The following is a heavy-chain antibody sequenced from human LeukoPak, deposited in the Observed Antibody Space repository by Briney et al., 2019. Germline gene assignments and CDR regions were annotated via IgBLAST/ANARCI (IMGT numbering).Heavy chain of an antibody. CDR1: GGSITSGGYY. CDR3: ARGNTYYYDSSGYYYFAFDI. CDR2: TYYSGST. Sequence: PSETLSLTCTVSGGSITSGGYYWSWIRQHPGKGLEWIGYTYYSGSTYYNPSLKSRVTISVDTSKNQFSLKLSSVTAADTAVHYCARGNTYYYDSSGYYYFAFDIWGQGTMVTVSS. D-gene: IGHD3-22*01. J-gene: IGHJ3*02. V-gene: IGHV4-31*03.